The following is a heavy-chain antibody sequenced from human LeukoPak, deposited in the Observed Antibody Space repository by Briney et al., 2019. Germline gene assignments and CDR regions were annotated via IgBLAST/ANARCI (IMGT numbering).Heavy chain of an antibody. CDR3: ARDPPLGSCSTISCPHLDY. CDR1: GFTFSSYS. V-gene: IGHV3-21*01. CDR2: ISSSSSFI. J-gene: IGHJ4*02. D-gene: IGHD2-2*01. Sequence: PGGSLRLSCAASGFTFSSYSMNWVRQAPGKGLEWVSSISSSSSFIYYADSVKGRFTISRDNAKISLYLQMNSLRAEDTAVYYCARDPPLGSCSTISCPHLDYWGQGTLVTVSS.